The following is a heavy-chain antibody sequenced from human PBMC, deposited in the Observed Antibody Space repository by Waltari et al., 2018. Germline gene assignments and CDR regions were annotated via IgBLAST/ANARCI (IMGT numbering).Heavy chain of an antibody. V-gene: IGHV5-51*03. D-gene: IGHD1-26*01. CDR1: GYSFTSYW. J-gene: IGHJ3*02. Sequence: EVQLVQSGAEVKKPGESLKISCKGSGYSFTSYWIGWVRQMPGKGLEWMGIIYPGDSDTRYSPSFQGQVTISADKSIRTAYLQWSSLKASDTAMYYCASWYSGSYTTPGAFDIWGQGTMVTVSS. CDR3: ASWYSGSYTTPGAFDI. CDR2: IYPGDSDT.